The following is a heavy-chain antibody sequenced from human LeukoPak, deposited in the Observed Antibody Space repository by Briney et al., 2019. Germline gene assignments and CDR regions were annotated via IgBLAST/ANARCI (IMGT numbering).Heavy chain of an antibody. CDR1: GYTFTSYY. V-gene: IGHV1-46*01. D-gene: IGHD3-3*01. CDR3: ARASGPTRNFDY. J-gene: IGHJ4*02. Sequence: ASVKVSCKASGYTFTSYYMHWVRQAPGQGLEWMGIINPSGGSTSYAQKFQGRVTMTRDTSTSTAYMELSSLRSDDTAVYYCARASGPTRNFDYWGQGTLVTVSS. CDR2: INPSGGST.